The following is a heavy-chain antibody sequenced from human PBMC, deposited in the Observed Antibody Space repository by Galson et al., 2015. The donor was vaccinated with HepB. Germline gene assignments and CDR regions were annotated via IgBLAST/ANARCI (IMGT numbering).Heavy chain of an antibody. V-gene: IGHV1-46*01. D-gene: IGHD2-15*01. CDR1: GYTFTRSY. CDR3: ARDSLGSSHIYDY. Sequence: SCKASGYTFTRSYMHFLLQAPGQGLEWMGIINPSDNGVSYAQKFQGRVTMTRDTSTRTVYMYLSSLRSEDTAVYYCARDSLGSSHIYDYWGQGTLVTVSS. J-gene: IGHJ4*02. CDR2: INPSDNGV.